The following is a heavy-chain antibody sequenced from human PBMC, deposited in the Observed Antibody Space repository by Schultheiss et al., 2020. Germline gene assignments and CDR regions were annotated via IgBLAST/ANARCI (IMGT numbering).Heavy chain of an antibody. Sequence: SETLSLTCTVSGGSISSGDYYWSWIRQPPGKGLEWIGYIYYSGSTNYNPSLKSRVTMSVDTSKNQFSLKLSSVTAADTAVYYCAREREFSYGYGFDYWGQGTLVTLSS. D-gene: IGHD5-18*01. CDR1: GGSISSGDYY. J-gene: IGHJ4*02. CDR2: IYYSGST. V-gene: IGHV4-61*08. CDR3: AREREFSYGYGFDY.